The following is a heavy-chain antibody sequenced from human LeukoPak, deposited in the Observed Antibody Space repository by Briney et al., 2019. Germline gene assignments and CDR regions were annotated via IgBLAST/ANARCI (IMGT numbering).Heavy chain of an antibody. V-gene: IGHV3-23*01. CDR1: GFTFSSYG. Sequence: PGGSLRLSCAASGFTFSSYGMSWVCQAPGKGLEWVSAISTSGYGTYYADSVKGRFTISRDNSKNTPYLQMNSLRAEDTAVYYCAKSSGTYSLWYFDLWGRGTLVTVSS. CDR2: ISTSGYGT. D-gene: IGHD1-26*01. CDR3: AKSSGTYSLWYFDL. J-gene: IGHJ2*01.